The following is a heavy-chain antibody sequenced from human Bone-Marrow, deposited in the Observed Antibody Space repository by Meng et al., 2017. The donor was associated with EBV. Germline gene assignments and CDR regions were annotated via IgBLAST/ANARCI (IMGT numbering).Heavy chain of an antibody. J-gene: IGHJ2*01. V-gene: IGHV1-8*01. CDR3: ARPGSSWYPYWYFDL. CDR2: MNPNSGNT. Sequence: QVQLVHAGAELKKPGASVKVSCKAFGYTFTSYDINWVRQATGQGLEWMGWMNPNSGNTGYAQKFQGRVTMTRNTSISTAYMELSSLRSEDTAVYYCARPGSSWYPYWYFDLWGRGTLVTVSS. CDR1: GYTFTSYD. D-gene: IGHD6-13*01.